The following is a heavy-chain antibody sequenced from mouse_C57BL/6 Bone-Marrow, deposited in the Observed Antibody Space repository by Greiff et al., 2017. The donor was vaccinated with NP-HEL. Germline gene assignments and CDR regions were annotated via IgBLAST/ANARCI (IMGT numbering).Heavy chain of an antibody. CDR2: INPNNGGT. Sequence: EVQLQQSGPELVKPGASVKISCKASGYTFTDYYMNWVKQSHGKSLEWIGDINPNNGGTSYNQKFKGKATLTVDKSSSTAYMELLSLTSEDSEVYYCARDYSNEVADWGQGTLGTVS. D-gene: IGHD2-5*01. CDR3: ARDYSNEVAD. CDR1: GYTFTDYY. V-gene: IGHV1-26*01. J-gene: IGHJ3*01.